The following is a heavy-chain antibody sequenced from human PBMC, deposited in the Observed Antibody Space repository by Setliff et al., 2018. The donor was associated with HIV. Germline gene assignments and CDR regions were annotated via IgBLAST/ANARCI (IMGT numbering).Heavy chain of an antibody. CDR3: AHRLATAGFHFDY. V-gene: IGHV4-59*03. CDR1: GGSISSHY. Sequence: PSETLSLTCTVSGGSISSHYWSWIRQPPGKGLEWIGYIYYSGSTNYNPSLKSRVTKDTSKNQVVLTMTSMDPVDTATYYCAHRLATAGFHFDYWGQGMLVTVSS. D-gene: IGHD6-13*01. J-gene: IGHJ4*02. CDR2: IYYSGST.